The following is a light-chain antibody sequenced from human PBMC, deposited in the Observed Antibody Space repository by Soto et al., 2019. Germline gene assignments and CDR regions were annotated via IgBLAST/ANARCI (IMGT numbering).Light chain of an antibody. CDR1: SSDVGGYNY. J-gene: IGLJ1*01. V-gene: IGLV2-8*01. CDR3: SSYAGSNNFV. CDR2: EVS. Sequence: QSALTQPPSASGSPGQSVTISCTGTSSDVGGYNYVSWYQQHPGKAPKLMIYEVSKRPSGVPDRFSGSKSGNAASLTVSGLQAEDEADYYCSSYAGSNNFVFGTGNQGHRP.